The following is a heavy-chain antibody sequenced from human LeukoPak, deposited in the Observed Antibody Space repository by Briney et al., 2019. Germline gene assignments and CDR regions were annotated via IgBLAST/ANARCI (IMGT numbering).Heavy chain of an antibody. V-gene: IGHV3-23*01. Sequence: GGSLRLSCAASGFTFSSYAMSWVRQAPGKWLEWVSAISGSGGSTYYADSVKGRFTISRDNSKNTLYLQMNSLRAEDAAVYYCAKAGWFGELHDAFDIWGQGTMVTVSS. CDR1: GFTFSSYA. CDR3: AKAGWFGELHDAFDI. J-gene: IGHJ3*02. D-gene: IGHD3-10*01. CDR2: ISGSGGST.